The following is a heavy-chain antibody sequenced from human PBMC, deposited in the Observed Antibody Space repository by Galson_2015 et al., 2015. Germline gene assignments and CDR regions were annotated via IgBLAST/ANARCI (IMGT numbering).Heavy chain of an antibody. V-gene: IGHV3-30*15. CDR3: TTAKKSFHIAVAPSGF. CDR2: ISYEGSNK. J-gene: IGHJ4*02. CDR1: ADTFSTYA. Sequence: SLRLSCAAFADTFSTYAMHWVRLTPGKGLEWVAVISYEGSNKYYADSVKGRFTVSRDNSKNTLYLQMSSLRLEDTAVYYCTTAKKSFHIAVAPSGFWGQGTLVTVSS. D-gene: IGHD6-19*01.